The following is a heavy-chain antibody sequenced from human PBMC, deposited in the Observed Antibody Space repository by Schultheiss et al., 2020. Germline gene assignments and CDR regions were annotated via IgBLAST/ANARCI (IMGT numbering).Heavy chain of an antibody. D-gene: IGHD2-2*01. J-gene: IGHJ3*02. CDR1: GFTFSSYA. V-gene: IGHV3-30-3*01. CDR2: ISYDGSNK. CDR3: ARDGEDIVVVPAAMFESDAFDI. Sequence: GGSLRLSCAASGFTFSSYAMHWVRQAPGKGLEWVAVISYDGSNKYYADSVKGRFTISRDNSKNTLYLQMNSLRAEDTAVYYCARDGEDIVVVPAAMFESDAFDIWGQGTMVTVSS.